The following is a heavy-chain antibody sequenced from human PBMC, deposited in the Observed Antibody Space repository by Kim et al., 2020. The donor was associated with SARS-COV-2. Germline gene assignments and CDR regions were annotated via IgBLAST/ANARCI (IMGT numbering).Heavy chain of an antibody. V-gene: IGHV1-69*02. CDR3: ARRTPLVGGPFDP. Sequence: NYAQNFQGRVTITADTSTSTAYMELSRLSSDDTAMYYCARRTPLVGGPFDPWGQGTLVTVSS. D-gene: IGHD1-26*01. J-gene: IGHJ5*02.